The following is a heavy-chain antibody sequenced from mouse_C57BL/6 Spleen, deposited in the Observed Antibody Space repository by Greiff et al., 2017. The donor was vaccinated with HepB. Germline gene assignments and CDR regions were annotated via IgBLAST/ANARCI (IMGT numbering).Heavy chain of an antibody. CDR1: GYTFTSYW. V-gene: IGHV1-5*01. Sequence: EVQLQQSGTVLARPGASVKMSCKTSGYTFTSYWMHWVKQRPGQGLEWIGAIYPGNSDTSYNQKFKGKAKLTAVTSASTAYMELSSLTNEDSAVYYCTREQLRLHYAMDYWGQGTSVTVSS. D-gene: IGHD3-2*02. CDR3: TREQLRLHYAMDY. CDR2: IYPGNSDT. J-gene: IGHJ4*01.